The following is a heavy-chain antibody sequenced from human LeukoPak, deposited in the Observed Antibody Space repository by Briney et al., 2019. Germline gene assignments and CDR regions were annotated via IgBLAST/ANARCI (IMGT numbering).Heavy chain of an antibody. CDR1: RYTFTGYY. Sequence: ASVKVSCKASRYTFTGYYMHWVRQAPGQGLEWMGRINPNSGGTNYAQKFQGRVTMTRDTSISTAYMELSRPRSDDTAVYYCARRHYGDYADYWGQGTLVTVSS. D-gene: IGHD4-17*01. CDR2: INPNSGGT. CDR3: ARRHYGDYADY. J-gene: IGHJ4*02. V-gene: IGHV1-2*06.